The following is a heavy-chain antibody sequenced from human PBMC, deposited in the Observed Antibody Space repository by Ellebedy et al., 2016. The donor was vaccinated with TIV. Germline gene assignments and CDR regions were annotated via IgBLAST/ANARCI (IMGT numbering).Heavy chain of an antibody. Sequence: PGGSLRLSCVASGFTFRNYAMHWVRQVPGKGLEWVAVIWDDGSKRNYGESVKGRFTISRDNSQNTLYLLMTSLRVEDTAVYYCARDLLRGRVRPIYGMDVWGQGTTVTVSS. CDR3: ARDLLRGRVRPIYGMDV. CDR1: GFTFRNYA. CDR2: IWDDGSKR. J-gene: IGHJ6*02. V-gene: IGHV3-33*01. D-gene: IGHD2-2*02.